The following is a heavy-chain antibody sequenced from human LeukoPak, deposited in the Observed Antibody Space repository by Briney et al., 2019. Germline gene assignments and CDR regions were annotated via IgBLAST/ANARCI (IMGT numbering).Heavy chain of an antibody. CDR1: GGSIRSYY. D-gene: IGHD6-19*01. J-gene: IGHJ6*03. CDR3: ARAVAGTTDYYMDV. V-gene: IGHV4-59*01. Sequence: PSETLSLTCTVSGGSIRSYYWNWIRQPPGKELEWIGYFYYSGSTNYNPSLKSRVTISGEASKNQFSLKLSSVTPADTAVYYCARAVAGTTDYYMDVWGKGTTVTVSS. CDR2: FYYSGST.